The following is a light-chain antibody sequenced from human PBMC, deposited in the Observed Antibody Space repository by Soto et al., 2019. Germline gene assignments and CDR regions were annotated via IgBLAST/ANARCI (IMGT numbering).Light chain of an antibody. CDR2: GAS. CDR1: QSVSSSY. V-gene: IGKV3-20*01. Sequence: EIVLTQSPGTLSLSPGERATLSCRASQSVSSSYLAWYQQKPGHAPRLLIYGASNRATGIADRFSGSGSGTDFSLTISRLEPEDFAVYYCLQYDRSPRTFGKGTKVEI. J-gene: IGKJ1*01. CDR3: LQYDRSPRT.